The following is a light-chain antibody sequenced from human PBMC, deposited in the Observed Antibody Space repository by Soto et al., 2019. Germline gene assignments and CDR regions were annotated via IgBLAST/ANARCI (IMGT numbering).Light chain of an antibody. CDR2: GAS. CDR3: QQYGSSGT. CDR1: QTVRNNY. Sequence: EIALTQSPGTLSLSPGERATLSCRASQTVRNNYLAWYQQKPGQAPRLVIYGASNRATGIPDRFSASGSGTDFTLTISRLEPEDFAVYYCQQYGSSGTFGQGTKVDIK. J-gene: IGKJ1*01. V-gene: IGKV3-20*01.